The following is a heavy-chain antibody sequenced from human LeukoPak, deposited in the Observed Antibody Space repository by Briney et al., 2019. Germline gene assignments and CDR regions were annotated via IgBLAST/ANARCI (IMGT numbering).Heavy chain of an antibody. V-gene: IGHV4-34*01. CDR1: GGAFSGYY. CDR2: INHSGST. J-gene: IGHJ4*02. D-gene: IGHD4-11*01. Sequence: KPSETLSLTCAVYGGAFSGYYWSWIRQPPGKGLEWIGEINHSGSTNYNPSLKSRVTISVDTSKNQFSLKLSSVTAADTAVYYCARHNRGYSKGRFDYWGQGTLVTVSS. CDR3: ARHNRGYSKGRFDY.